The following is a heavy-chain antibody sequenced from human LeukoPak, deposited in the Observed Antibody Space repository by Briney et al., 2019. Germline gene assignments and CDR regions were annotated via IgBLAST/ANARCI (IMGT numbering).Heavy chain of an antibody. D-gene: IGHD4-23*01. CDR1: GYTFISYA. J-gene: IGHJ4*02. CDR3: AIGTPTTVVTPAY. V-gene: IGHV7-4-1*02. Sequence: ASVTVSCKAYGYTFISYAMNWVRQAPGQGLEWVGWLNTNTGKPTYPQVFTRRIVFSLHTSVNTAYLQISSLKAQDNGVYYCAIGTPTTVVTPAYWGQGTLVTVSS. CDR2: LNTNTGKP.